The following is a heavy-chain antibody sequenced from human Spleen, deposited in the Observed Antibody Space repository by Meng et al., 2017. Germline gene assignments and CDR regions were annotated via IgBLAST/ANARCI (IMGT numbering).Heavy chain of an antibody. J-gene: IGHJ4*02. CDR2: INPSSGGT. CDR1: GYTFTGYY. Sequence: QVQLVQSGADVKKPWASVKVSCKASGYTFTGYYIHWVRQAPGQGLEWMGRINPSSGGTNYAQKFQGRVTLTRDTYISTAYMELSRLRSDDTAVYYCARFPFSYDSSGHCLDYWGRGSLVTVSS. V-gene: IGHV1-2*06. D-gene: IGHD3-22*01. CDR3: ARFPFSYDSSGHCLDY.